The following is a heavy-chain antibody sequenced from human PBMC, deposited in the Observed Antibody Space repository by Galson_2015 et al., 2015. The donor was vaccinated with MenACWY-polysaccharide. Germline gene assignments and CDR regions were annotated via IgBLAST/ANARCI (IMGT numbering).Heavy chain of an antibody. Sequence: SLRLSCAGSGFNSGGNGSHWVRQAPGKGLEWVALIRNDGRKHYPDAVKGRFTISRDNSKNTLYLQMNSLRPEDTAVYYCARNPSRLDIAAASHWGQGALVSVSS. D-gene: IGHD6-13*01. CDR2: IRNDGRK. J-gene: IGHJ4*02. V-gene: IGHV3-30*02. CDR3: ARNPSRLDIAAASH. CDR1: GFNSGGNG.